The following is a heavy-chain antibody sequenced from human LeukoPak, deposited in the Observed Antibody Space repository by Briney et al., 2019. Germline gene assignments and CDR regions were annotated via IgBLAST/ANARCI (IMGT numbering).Heavy chain of an antibody. J-gene: IGHJ5*02. CDR1: GYTFTSYG. V-gene: IGHV1-18*01. CDR2: ISAYNGNT. CDR3: AKDPAIAVAARGNWFDP. D-gene: IGHD6-19*01. Sequence: GASVKVSCKASGYTFTSYGISWVRQAPGQGLEWMGWISAYNGNTNYAQKLQGRVTMTTDTSTSTAYMELRSLRSDDTAVYYCAKDPAIAVAARGNWFDPWGQGTLVTVSS.